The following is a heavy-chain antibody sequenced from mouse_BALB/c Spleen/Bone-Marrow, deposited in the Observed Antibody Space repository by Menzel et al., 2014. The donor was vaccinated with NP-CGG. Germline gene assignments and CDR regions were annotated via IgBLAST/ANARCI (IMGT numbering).Heavy chain of an antibody. CDR1: GYTFTSYW. CDR2: INPNSGRK. V-gene: IGHV1S81*02. D-gene: IGHD2-10*02. Sequence: VQRVESGTGLVKPGASVKLSCKASGYTFTSYWMHWVKQRPGQGLEWIGEINPNSGRKNYNEKFKSKATLTVDRSSSTAYMQLSSLTSEDSALYYCAKKKYGNYDYFDYWGQGTTLTVSS. J-gene: IGHJ2*01. CDR3: AKKKYGNYDYFDY.